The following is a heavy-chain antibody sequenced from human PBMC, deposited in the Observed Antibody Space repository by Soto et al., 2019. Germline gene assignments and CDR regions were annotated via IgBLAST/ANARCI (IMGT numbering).Heavy chain of an antibody. V-gene: IGHV4-31*03. D-gene: IGHD3-22*01. CDR1: GGSISSGGYY. CDR2: IYYSGNT. Sequence: SETLSLTCTVSGGSISSGGYYWSWIRQHPGKGLEWIGYIYYSGNTYYNPSLKSRVTLSVDMSKNQFSLKLSSVTAADTAVYYCARVNYYASSESLRYFDYWGQGTLVTVSS. J-gene: IGHJ4*02. CDR3: ARVNYYASSESLRYFDY.